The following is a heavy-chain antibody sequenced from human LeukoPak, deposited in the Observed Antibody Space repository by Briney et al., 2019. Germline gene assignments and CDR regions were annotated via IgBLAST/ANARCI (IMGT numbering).Heavy chain of an antibody. CDR3: AREATWGQWYFDH. J-gene: IGHJ4*02. V-gene: IGHV3-30*03. Sequence: GGSLRLSCIASGFSFSNHGMHWVRQAPGKGLEWVSVIASDGGAKFYADSVKGRFTLSRDNPKNMFFLQMNLLTVEDTAIYYSAREATWGQWYFDHWGQGTPVTVSS. D-gene: IGHD6-19*01. CDR1: GFSFSNHG. CDR2: IASDGGAK.